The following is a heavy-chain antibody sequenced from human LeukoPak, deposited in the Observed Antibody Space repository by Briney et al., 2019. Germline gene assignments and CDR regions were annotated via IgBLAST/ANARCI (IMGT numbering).Heavy chain of an antibody. Sequence: GGSLRLSCAASGFTFSNAWMSWVRQAPGKGLEWVGRIKSKTDGGTTDYAAPVKGRFTISRDDSKNTLYLQMNSLKTEDTAVYYCTTWYYDFWSGYYGRGFDPWGRGTLVTVSS. J-gene: IGHJ5*02. CDR2: IKSKTDGGTT. CDR3: TTWYYDFWSGYYGRGFDP. D-gene: IGHD3-3*01. CDR1: GFTFSNAW. V-gene: IGHV3-15*01.